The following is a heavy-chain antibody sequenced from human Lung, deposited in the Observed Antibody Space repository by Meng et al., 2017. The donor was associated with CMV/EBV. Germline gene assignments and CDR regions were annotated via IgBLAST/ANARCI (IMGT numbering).Heavy chain of an antibody. Sequence: GESLKISCAASGFTFSSYAMHWVRQAPGKGLEWVANIRFDGTNKYHADSVKSRFTISRDNSKNTLYLQMNSLRAEDTAVYYCAKRGDSSGTYAMDVWGQGTTVTVSS. CDR3: AKRGDSSGTYAMDV. CDR1: GFTFSSYA. CDR2: IRFDGTNK. D-gene: IGHD3-22*01. J-gene: IGHJ6*02. V-gene: IGHV3-30*02.